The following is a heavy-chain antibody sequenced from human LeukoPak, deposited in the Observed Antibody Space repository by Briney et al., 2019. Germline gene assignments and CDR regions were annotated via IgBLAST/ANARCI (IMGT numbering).Heavy chain of an antibody. CDR1: GFTFSGYA. V-gene: IGHV3-23*01. D-gene: IGHD2-2*01. CDR3: AKDSVVPAAGG. J-gene: IGHJ4*02. Sequence: GGSLRLSCAASGFTFSGYAMSWVRQAPGRGLEWVSAISGSGGSTYYADSVKGRFTISRDNSKNTLYLQMNSLRAEDTAVYYCAKDSVVPAAGGWGQGTLVTVSS. CDR2: ISGSGGST.